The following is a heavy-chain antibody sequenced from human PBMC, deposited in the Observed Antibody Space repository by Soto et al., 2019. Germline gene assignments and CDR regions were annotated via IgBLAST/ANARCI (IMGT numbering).Heavy chain of an antibody. D-gene: IGHD3-3*01. CDR2: IYYSGST. J-gene: IGHJ5*02. CDR1: GGSISSGDYY. Sequence: PSETLSLTCTVSGGSISSGDYYWSWIRQPPGKGLEWIGYIYYSGSTYYNPSLKSRVTISVDTSKNQFSLKLSSVTAADTAVYYCARDLRTPNYDFWSGRFDPWGQGTLVTVSS. V-gene: IGHV4-30-4*01. CDR3: ARDLRTPNYDFWSGRFDP.